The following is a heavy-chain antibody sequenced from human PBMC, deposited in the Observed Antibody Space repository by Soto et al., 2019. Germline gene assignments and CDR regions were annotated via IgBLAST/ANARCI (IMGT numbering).Heavy chain of an antibody. CDR2: IFPGDSDT. CDR3: AAGYDTALDAFDI. J-gene: IGHJ3*02. D-gene: IGHD3-22*01. CDR1: GYNFANYW. Sequence: PGESLKISCKGSGYNFANYWIGWVRQMPGKGLEWMGMIFPGDSDTKKSPSLQGQITMSVDKSNSSAYLQWRSLKASDTAMYYCAAGYDTALDAFDIWGQGTMVTVSS. V-gene: IGHV5-51*01.